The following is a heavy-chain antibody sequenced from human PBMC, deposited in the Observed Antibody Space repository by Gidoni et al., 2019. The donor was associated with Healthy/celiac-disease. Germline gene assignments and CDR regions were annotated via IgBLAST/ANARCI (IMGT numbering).Heavy chain of an antibody. D-gene: IGHD6-13*01. V-gene: IGHV1-8*01. Sequence: QVQLVQSGAELKNPRASVKVSCKASVYTFTSYDINWVRQATGQGLEWMGWMNPNSGNTGYAQKFQGRVTMTRNTSISTAYMELSRMRSEDTAVYYCARGRSSWGHSYYYYMDVWGKGTTVTVSS. CDR2: MNPNSGNT. CDR3: ARGRSSWGHSYYYYMDV. CDR1: VYTFTSYD. J-gene: IGHJ6*03.